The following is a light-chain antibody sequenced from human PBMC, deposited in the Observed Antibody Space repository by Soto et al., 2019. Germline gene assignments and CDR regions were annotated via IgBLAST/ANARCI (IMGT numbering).Light chain of an antibody. CDR1: QSISSW. Sequence: DIPLTQPPYPLSASEGDRVTITCRASQSISSWLAWYQQKPGKAPKLLIYKASTLKSGVPSRFSGSGSGTAGTLTTSSLQPDDFETYDGQHYNSYSEAFGQGTKVDIK. CDR2: KAS. CDR3: QHYNSYSEA. J-gene: IGKJ1*01. V-gene: IGKV1-5*03.